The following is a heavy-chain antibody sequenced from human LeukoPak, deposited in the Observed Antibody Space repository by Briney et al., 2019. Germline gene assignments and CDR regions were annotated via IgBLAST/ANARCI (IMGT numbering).Heavy chain of an antibody. CDR3: ARDLHGSGSNWFDP. CDR1: GYTFTGYY. CDR2: INPNSGDT. V-gene: IGHV1-2*02. D-gene: IGHD3-10*01. J-gene: IGHJ5*02. Sequence: ASVKVSCKASGYTFTGYYMHWVRQAPGQGLEWMGWINPNSGDTNYAQKLQGRVTMTRDTSICTAYMELSRLRSDDTAVYYCARDLHGSGSNWFDPWGQGTLVTVSS.